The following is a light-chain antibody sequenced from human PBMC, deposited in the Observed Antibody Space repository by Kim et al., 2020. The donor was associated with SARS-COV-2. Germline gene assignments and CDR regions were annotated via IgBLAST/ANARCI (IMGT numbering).Light chain of an antibody. V-gene: IGLV3-21*04. Sequence: SYELTQPPSVSVAPGKTARVTCGGDNIGSKPVHWYQQKPGQAPMLVTYSNIDRPSGIPERFSGSNSGNTATLTISRVEAGDEADYYCQVWDCDSDHRVFG. J-gene: IGLJ3*02. CDR1: NIGSKP. CDR3: QVWDCDSDHRV. CDR2: SNI.